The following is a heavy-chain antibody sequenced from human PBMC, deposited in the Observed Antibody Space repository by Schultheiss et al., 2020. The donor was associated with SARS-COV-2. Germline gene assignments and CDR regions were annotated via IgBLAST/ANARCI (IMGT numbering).Heavy chain of an antibody. CDR2: IWYDGSNK. J-gene: IGHJ6*03. CDR1: GFTFSSYA. D-gene: IGHD2-2*01. Sequence: GGSLRLSCAASGFTFSSYAMSWVRQAPGKGLEWVAVIWYDGSNKYYADSVKGRFTISRDNSKNTLYLQMNSLRAEDTAVYYCARYAAAMMYMDVWGKGTTVTVA. CDR3: ARYAAAMMYMDV. V-gene: IGHV3-33*08.